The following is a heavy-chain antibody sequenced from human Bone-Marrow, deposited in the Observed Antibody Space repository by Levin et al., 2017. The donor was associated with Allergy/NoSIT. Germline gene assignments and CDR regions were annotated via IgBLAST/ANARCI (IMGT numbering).Heavy chain of an antibody. D-gene: IGHD6-13*01. Sequence: SQTLSLTCTVSGGSISSTSYYWGWIRQPPGKGLEWIGSIYYSGTTYYNPSLKSRVTISVDTSKNHFSLKLSSVTAADTAVYYCARHYLNYSRTWFPTFDYWGQGTLVTVSS. J-gene: IGHJ4*02. CDR1: GGSISSTSYY. CDR2: IYYSGTT. CDR3: ARHYLNYSRTWFPTFDY. V-gene: IGHV4-39*01.